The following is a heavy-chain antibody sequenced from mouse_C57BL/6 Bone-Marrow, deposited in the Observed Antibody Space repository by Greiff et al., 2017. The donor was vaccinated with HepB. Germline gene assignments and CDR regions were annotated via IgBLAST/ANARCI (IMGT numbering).Heavy chain of an antibody. CDR3: ARQGVADY. V-gene: IGHV5-6*02. CDR2: ISSGGSYT. J-gene: IGHJ2*01. Sequence: DVKLQESGGDLVKPGGSLKLSCAASGFTFSSYGMSWVRQTPDKRLEWVATISSGGSYTYYPDSVKGRFTISRDNAKNTLYLQMSSLKSEDTAMYYCARQGVADYWGQGTTLTVSS. D-gene: IGHD1-1*01. CDR1: GFTFSSYG.